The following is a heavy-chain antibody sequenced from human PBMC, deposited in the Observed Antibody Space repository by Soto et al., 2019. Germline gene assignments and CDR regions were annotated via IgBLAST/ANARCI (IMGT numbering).Heavy chain of an antibody. V-gene: IGHV1-2*02. CDR2: IGPESGTT. CDR3: GRGRSGQIVVFY. CDR1: GYTFTGHY. D-gene: IGHD5-12*01. Sequence: ASVKVSCKASGYTFTGHYIHWVRQAPEQGPEWMGEIGPESGTTRYAQKFQGRVTMTRDMSITTVYMELNNLSPDDTAVYYCGRGRSGQIVVFYWGQGTPVTVSS. J-gene: IGHJ4*02.